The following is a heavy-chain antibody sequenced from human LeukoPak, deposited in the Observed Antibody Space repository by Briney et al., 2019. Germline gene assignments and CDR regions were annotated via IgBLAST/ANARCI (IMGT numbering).Heavy chain of an antibody. CDR3: ARDYYGSGVPDFYYYYMDV. J-gene: IGHJ6*03. CDR2: INPNNGGT. V-gene: IGHV1-2*02. D-gene: IGHD3-10*01. CDR1: GYTFTGYY. Sequence: ASVNVSCKASGYTFTGYYMHWVRQAPGQGLEWMGWINPNNGGTNYAPNFQGRVTMTRDTSISTAYMELSRLRYDDTATYYCARDYYGSGVPDFYYYYMDVWGKGTTVTVSS.